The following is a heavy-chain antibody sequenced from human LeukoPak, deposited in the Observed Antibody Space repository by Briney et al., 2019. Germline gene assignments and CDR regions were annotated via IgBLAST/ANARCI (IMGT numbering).Heavy chain of an antibody. D-gene: IGHD3-22*01. CDR2: INPNSGGT. V-gene: IGHV1-2*04. J-gene: IGHJ6*02. CDR1: GYTFTGYY. CDR3: ARGGRSRLYDSSGYYPHDYYGMDV. Sequence: ASVKVSCKASGYTFTGYYMHWVRQAPGQGLEWMGWINPNSGGTNYAQKFQGWVTMTRDTSISTAYMELSRLRSDDTAVYYCARGGRSRLYDSSGYYPHDYYGMDVWGQGTTVTVSS.